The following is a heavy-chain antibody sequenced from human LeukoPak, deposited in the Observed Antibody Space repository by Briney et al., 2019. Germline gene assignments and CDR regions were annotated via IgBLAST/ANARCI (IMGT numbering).Heavy chain of an antibody. CDR2: INHSGST. J-gene: IGHJ4*02. Sequence: SETLSFTCAVYGESFSGYYWSWIRQPPGKGLEWIGEINHSGSTNYNPSLKSRVTISLDTSQNQFSLNLSSVTAADMAVYYCARKGGYTYGYDYWGQGALVTVSS. D-gene: IGHD5-18*01. CDR3: ARKGGYTYGYDY. CDR1: GESFSGYY. V-gene: IGHV4-34*01.